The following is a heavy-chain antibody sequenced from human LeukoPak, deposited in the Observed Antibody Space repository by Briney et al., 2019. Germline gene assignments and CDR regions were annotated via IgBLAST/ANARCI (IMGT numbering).Heavy chain of an antibody. CDR2: MNPNSGNT. CDR1: GYTFTSYD. CDR3: ARRLRVGWWFDP. J-gene: IGHJ5*02. V-gene: IGHV1-8*01. D-gene: IGHD4-17*01. Sequence: ASVKVSCKASGYTFTSYDINWVRQATGQGLEWMGWMNPNSGNTGYAQKFQGRVTMTRNTYISTAYMELSSLRSEDTAVYYCARRLRVGWWFDPWGQGTLVTVSS.